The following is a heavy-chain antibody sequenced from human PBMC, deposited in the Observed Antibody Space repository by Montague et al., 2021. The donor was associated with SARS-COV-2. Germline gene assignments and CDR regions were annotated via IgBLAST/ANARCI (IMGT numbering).Heavy chain of an antibody. CDR2: IYWDDDK. V-gene: IGHV2-5*02. D-gene: IGHD4/OR15-4a*01. CDR1: GFSLRTSGVG. CDR3: VHSDYDYLFDY. Sequence: PALVKPTQTLTLTCSVSGFSLRTSGVGAGWLRHPPGTLLERLAVIYWDDDKRNSPPPTSRTTITKNTSKNQVVLTMTNMDPVETATYYCVHSDYDYLFDYWGQGTLVCVSS. J-gene: IGHJ4*02.